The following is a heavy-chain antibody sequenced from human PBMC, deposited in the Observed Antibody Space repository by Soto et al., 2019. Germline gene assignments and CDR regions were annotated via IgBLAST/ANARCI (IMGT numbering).Heavy chain of an antibody. D-gene: IGHD3-10*01. CDR2: IYYSGST. V-gene: IGHV4-31*03. CDR3: ARGLGITMVRGVDNWFDP. J-gene: IGHJ5*02. Sequence: SETLSLTCTVSGGSISSGGYYWSWIRQHPGKGLEWIGYIYYSGSTYYNPSLKSRVTVSVDTSKNQFSLKLSSVTAADTAVYYCARGLGITMVRGVDNWFDPWGQGTLVTVSS. CDR1: GGSISSGGYY.